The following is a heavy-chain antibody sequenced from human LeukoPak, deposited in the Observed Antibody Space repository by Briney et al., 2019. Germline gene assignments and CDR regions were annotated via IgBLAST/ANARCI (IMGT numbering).Heavy chain of an antibody. J-gene: IGHJ4*02. V-gene: IGHV3-48*03. CDR2: ISGSRNTM. D-gene: IGHD1-26*01. CDR3: ARDAGIGGTDFDY. CDR1: GFTFSNYE. Sequence: GGSLRLSCAASGFTFSNYEMDWVRQAPGKRLEWISYISGSRNTMYYADSVKGRFTISRDNAKDSLSLQLNSLRVEDTAVYYCARDAGIGGTDFDYWGQGALVTVSS.